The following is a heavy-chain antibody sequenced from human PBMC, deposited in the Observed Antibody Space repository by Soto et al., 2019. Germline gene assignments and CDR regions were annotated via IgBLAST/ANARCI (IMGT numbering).Heavy chain of an antibody. CDR3: AREGAAAGTYYYYGMDV. V-gene: IGHV3-13*01. Sequence: GALRLSCAASGFTFSNYAMSWVRQATGKGLEWVSAIGTAGDTYYPGSVKGRFTISRENAKNSLYLQMNSLRAEDTAVYYCAREGAAAGTYYYYGMDVWGQGTTVTVSS. D-gene: IGHD6-13*01. J-gene: IGHJ6*02. CDR2: IGTAGDT. CDR1: GFTFSNYA.